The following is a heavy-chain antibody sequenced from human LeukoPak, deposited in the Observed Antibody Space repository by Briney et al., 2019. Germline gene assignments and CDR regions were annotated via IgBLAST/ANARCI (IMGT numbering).Heavy chain of an antibody. CDR1: GGSISTYY. CDR3: ARGGIRASAMVFDY. CDR2: IYHSGST. D-gene: IGHD5-18*01. J-gene: IGHJ4*02. V-gene: IGHV4-59*12. Sequence: SETLSLTCTVSGGSISTYYWNWIRQPPGKGLEWIGYIYHSGSTDYNPSLQSRVTISVDTSKNQFSLKLSSVTAADTAVYYCARGGIRASAMVFDYWGQGTLVTVSS.